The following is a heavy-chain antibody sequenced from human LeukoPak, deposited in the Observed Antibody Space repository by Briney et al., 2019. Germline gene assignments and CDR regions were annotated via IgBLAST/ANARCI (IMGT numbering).Heavy chain of an antibody. CDR1: GFTFSSYG. CDR2: IWYDGSNK. Sequence: GRSLRLSCAASGFTFSSYGMHWVRQAPGKGLEWVAVIWYDGSNKYYADSVRGRFTISRDNSKNSLYLQMNSLRIEDTAFYYCAKDIIGYAPLWGQGTLVTVSS. D-gene: IGHD2-8*01. CDR3: AKDIIGYAPL. V-gene: IGHV3-33*06. J-gene: IGHJ4*02.